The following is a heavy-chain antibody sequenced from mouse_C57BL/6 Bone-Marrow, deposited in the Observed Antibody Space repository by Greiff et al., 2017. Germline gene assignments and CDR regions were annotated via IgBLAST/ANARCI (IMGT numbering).Heavy chain of an antibody. CDR3: AREELGFLRFAY. Sequence: QVQLQQPGAELVMPGASVKLSCKASGYTFTSYWMHWVKQRPGQGLEWIGEIDPSDSYTNYNQKFKGKSTLTVDKSSSTAYMQLSSLTSEDSAVYYCAREELGFLRFAYWGQGTLVTGSA. CDR1: GYTFTSYW. V-gene: IGHV1-69*01. CDR2: IDPSDSYT. J-gene: IGHJ3*01.